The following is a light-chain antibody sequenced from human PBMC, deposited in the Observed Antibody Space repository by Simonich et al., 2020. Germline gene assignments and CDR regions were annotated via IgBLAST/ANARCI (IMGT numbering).Light chain of an antibody. CDR3: SSYTSSSTWV. Sequence: QSALTQPASVSWSPGQSITISCTGPSSGVGGYNYVSWYQQHPGKAPKLMIYDVSKRPSGVSNRFSGSKSGNTAPRTISGLQAEDEADYYCSSYTSSSTWVFGGGTKLTVL. V-gene: IGLV2-14*01. J-gene: IGLJ3*02. CDR2: DVS. CDR1: SSGVGGYNY.